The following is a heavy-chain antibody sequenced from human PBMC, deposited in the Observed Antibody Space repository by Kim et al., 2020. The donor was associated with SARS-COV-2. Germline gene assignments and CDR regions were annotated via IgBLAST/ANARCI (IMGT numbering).Heavy chain of an antibody. CDR1: GGSISSGSYY. CDR2: IYTSGST. CDR3: ALSRVMLPGAFDI. V-gene: IGHV4-61*02. Sequence: SETLSLTCTVSGGSISSGSYYWSWIRQPAGKGLEWIGRIYTSGSTNYNPSLKSRVTISVDTSKNQFSLKLSSVTAADTAVYYCALSRVMLPGAFDIWGQGTMVTVSS. D-gene: IGHD2-15*01. J-gene: IGHJ3*02.